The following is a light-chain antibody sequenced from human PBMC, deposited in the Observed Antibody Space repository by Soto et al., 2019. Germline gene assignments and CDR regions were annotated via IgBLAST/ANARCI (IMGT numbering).Light chain of an antibody. CDR1: QGISSY. CDR3: QQLNSYPRT. J-gene: IGKJ1*01. V-gene: IGKV1-9*01. Sequence: DIQLTQSPSFLSASVGDRVTITCRASQGISSYLAWYQQKPGKAPKVLIFDASTLQSGVPPGFSGSGSGTEFTLTISSLQPEDFASYYCQQLNSYPRTFGPGTKVEIK. CDR2: DAS.